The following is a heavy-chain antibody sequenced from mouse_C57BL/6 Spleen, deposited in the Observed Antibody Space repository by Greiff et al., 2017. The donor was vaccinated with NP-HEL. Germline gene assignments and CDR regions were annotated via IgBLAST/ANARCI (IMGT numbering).Heavy chain of an antibody. CDR3: ARDNEYESYWYFDV. CDR2: ISDGGSYT. CDR1: GFTFSSYA. V-gene: IGHV5-4*01. Sequence: EVKLVESGGGLVKPGGSLKLSCAASGFTFSSYAMSWVRQTPEKRLEWVATISDGGSYTYYPDNVKGRFTISRDNAKNNLYLQMSHLKSEDTAMYYCARDNEYESYWYFDVWGTGTTVTVSS. D-gene: IGHD5-2*01. J-gene: IGHJ1*03.